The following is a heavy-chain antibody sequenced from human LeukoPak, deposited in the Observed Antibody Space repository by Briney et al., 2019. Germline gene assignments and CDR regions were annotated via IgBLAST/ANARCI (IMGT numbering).Heavy chain of an antibody. Sequence: ASVKVSCKASGGTFSSYAISWVRQAPGQGLEWMAWINTNTGNSTYAQGFTGRFVLSLDTSVSTAYLQISSLKAGDTAVYYCARRGVFGYSHDLWGRGTLVTVSS. J-gene: IGHJ2*01. V-gene: IGHV7-4-1*02. D-gene: IGHD5-18*01. CDR1: GGTFSSYA. CDR3: ARRGVFGYSHDL. CDR2: INTNTGNS.